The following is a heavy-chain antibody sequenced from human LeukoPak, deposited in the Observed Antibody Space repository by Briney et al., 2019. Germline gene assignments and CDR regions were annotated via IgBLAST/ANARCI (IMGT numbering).Heavy chain of an antibody. J-gene: IGHJ1*01. V-gene: IGHV3-64*04. CDR1: GFTFSSYA. Sequence: PGGSLRLSCSASGFTFSSYAMHWVRQAPGKGLEYVSAISSNGGSTYYADSVKGRFTISRDNSKNTVYLQMNSLRVEDKAVYYCAGEEDLRELRGGREFFQYWGQGTLVTVSS. CDR3: AGEEDLRELRGGREFFQY. D-gene: IGHD3-10*01. CDR2: ISSNGGST.